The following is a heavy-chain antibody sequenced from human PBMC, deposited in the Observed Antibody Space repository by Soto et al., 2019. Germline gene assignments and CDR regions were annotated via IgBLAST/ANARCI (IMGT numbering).Heavy chain of an antibody. CDR1: GGTLSSYA. CDR2: IIPIFGTA. V-gene: IGHV1-69*01. D-gene: IGHD1-7*01. CDR3: ARGTLGITGTTPGFRWFDP. Sequence: VKLSCKDSGGTLSSYAICWVRQAPGQGLEWMGGIIPIFGTANYAQKFQGRVTITADESTSTAYMELSSLRSEDTAVYYCARGTLGITGTTPGFRWFDPWGQGTLVTVSA. J-gene: IGHJ5*02.